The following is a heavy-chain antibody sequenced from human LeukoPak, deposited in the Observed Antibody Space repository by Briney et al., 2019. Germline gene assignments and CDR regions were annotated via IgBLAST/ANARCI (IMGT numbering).Heavy chain of an antibody. J-gene: IGHJ6*03. CDR3: ARAFDTSWDYYYMDV. D-gene: IGHD2-2*01. CDR2: ISSSSSTI. CDR1: GFTFSSYS. Sequence: SGGSLRLSCAASGFTFSSYSMNWVRQAPGKRLEWVSYISSSSSTIYYADSVKGRFTISRDDAKNSLYLQMNSLRAEDTAVYYCARAFDTSWDYYYMDVWGKGTTVTVSS. V-gene: IGHV3-48*04.